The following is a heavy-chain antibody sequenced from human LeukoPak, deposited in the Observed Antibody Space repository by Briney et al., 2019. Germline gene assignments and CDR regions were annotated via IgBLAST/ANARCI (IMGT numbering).Heavy chain of an antibody. D-gene: IGHD5-18*01. J-gene: IGHJ4*02. CDR3: AKDRGYSYGYFDY. V-gene: IGHV3-23*01. CDR1: GFTFSAYA. Sequence: PGGSLRLSCEASGFTFSAYAMTCVRQAPGKGLEWVSSIGSDNKSHYSESVKGRFAISRDNSKSIVFLQLNSLRAEDTAVYYCAKDRGYSYGYFDYWGQGTLVTVSS. CDR2: IGSDNKS.